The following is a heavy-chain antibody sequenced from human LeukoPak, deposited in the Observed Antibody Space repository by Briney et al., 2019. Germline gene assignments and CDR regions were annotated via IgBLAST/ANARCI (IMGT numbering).Heavy chain of an antibody. CDR3: ARDNDSRDPPHFDY. Sequence: PGGSLRLSCAASGFTFSSYGTSWVRQAPGKGLEWVSGISGSGSDGSTYYADSVKGRFTISRDNSKNTLYLQMNSLRAEDTAVYYCARDNDSRDPPHFDYWGQGTLVTVSS. V-gene: IGHV3-23*01. J-gene: IGHJ4*02. CDR1: GFTFSSYG. CDR2: ISGSGSDGST. D-gene: IGHD3-16*01.